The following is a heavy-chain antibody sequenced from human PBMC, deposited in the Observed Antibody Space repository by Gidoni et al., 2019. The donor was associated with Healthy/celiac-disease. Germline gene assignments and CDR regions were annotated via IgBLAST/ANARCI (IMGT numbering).Heavy chain of an antibody. J-gene: IGHJ6*02. CDR1: GSTFTSYA. V-gene: IGHV3-30*04. Sequence: QVQLVESGGGVVQPGRSLRLSCAASGSTFTSYAMHWVRQAPGKGLEWVAVISYDGSKKYYADSVKGRFTISRDNSKNTLYLQMNSLRAEETAGYYWASKEGYDNWNDIGGMDVWGQGTTVTVSS. D-gene: IGHD1-20*01. CDR2: ISYDGSKK. CDR3: ASKEGYDNWNDIGGMDV.